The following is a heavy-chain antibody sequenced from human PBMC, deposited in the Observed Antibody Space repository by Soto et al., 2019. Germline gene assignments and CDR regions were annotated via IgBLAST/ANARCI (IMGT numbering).Heavy chain of an antibody. CDR1: GGTFSSYA. D-gene: IGHD6-19*01. CDR3: ARSPGIAVADY. Sequence: ASVKVSCKTSGGTFSSYAISWVRQAPGQGLEWMGGIVPIVDTSTYAQKFQGRVTITADESTSTAYMELSSLRSEDTAVYYCARSPGIAVADYWGQGTLVTVSS. J-gene: IGHJ4*02. CDR2: IVPIVDTS. V-gene: IGHV1-69*13.